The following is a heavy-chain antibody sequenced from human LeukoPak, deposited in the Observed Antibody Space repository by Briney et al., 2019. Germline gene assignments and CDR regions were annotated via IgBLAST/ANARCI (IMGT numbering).Heavy chain of an antibody. D-gene: IGHD3-10*01. J-gene: IGHJ4*02. Sequence: PSETLSLTCAVYGGSFSGYYWSWIRQPPGKGLEWIGEINYSGSTNYNPSLKSRITISADTSKNQFSLKLSFVTAADTAVYYCARGATVYSSSGSYYNYWGQRTLVTVSS. CDR3: ARGATVYSSSGSYYNY. CDR2: INYSGST. CDR1: GGSFSGYY. V-gene: IGHV4-34*01.